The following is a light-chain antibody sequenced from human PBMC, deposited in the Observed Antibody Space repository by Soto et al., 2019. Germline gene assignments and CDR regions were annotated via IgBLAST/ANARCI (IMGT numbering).Light chain of an antibody. CDR3: PQSYNTPLT. V-gene: IGKV1-39*01. CDR2: AES. Sequence: DIQMTQSPSSLYASVGDRVTITCRASQSINSYLNWSQQTPGKAPKLLIYAESSLQSGVPSRLSGGGSGTAVTLSISSLQPDDGATYYCPQSYNTPLTFGGGKKVEIK. J-gene: IGKJ4*01. CDR1: QSINSY.